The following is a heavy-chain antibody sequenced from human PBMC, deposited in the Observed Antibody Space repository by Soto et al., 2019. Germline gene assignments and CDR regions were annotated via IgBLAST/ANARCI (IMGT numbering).Heavy chain of an antibody. Sequence: QVQLVQSGAEVKKPGSSVKVSCKASGGTFSSYAISWVRQAPGQGLEWMGGIIPIFGTANYAQKFQGRVTITADESTSTAYMELSSLRSEDTVVYYCARDLGNYYDSSGRGAFDIWGQGTMVTVSS. V-gene: IGHV1-69*01. J-gene: IGHJ3*02. CDR3: ARDLGNYYDSSGRGAFDI. CDR2: IIPIFGTA. D-gene: IGHD3-22*01. CDR1: GGTFSSYA.